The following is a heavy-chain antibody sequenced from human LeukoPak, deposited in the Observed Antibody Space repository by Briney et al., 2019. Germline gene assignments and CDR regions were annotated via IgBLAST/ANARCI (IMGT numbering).Heavy chain of an antibody. Sequence: PGGSLRLSCVASEYTFSNYAMSWVRQAPGKGLEWVSSIDSGGGSTYYADSVKGRFTISRDNSKNTLYLQMNSLGAEDTAIYYCASADGSGYRYYWGQGTLVTVSS. J-gene: IGHJ4*02. CDR2: IDSGGGST. V-gene: IGHV3-23*01. CDR1: EYTFSNYA. D-gene: IGHD3-22*01. CDR3: ASADGSGYRYY.